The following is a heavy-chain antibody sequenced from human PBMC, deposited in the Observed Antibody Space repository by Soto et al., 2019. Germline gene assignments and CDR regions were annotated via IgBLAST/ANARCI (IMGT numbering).Heavy chain of an antibody. CDR3: VKSPASIKTFDY. D-gene: IGHD2-2*01. V-gene: IGHV3-23*01. Sequence: DVQLLDSGGDLVQPGGSLRLSCAASGFIFSNYAMSWVRQAPGKGLEWVSSITSSGSGTNYADSVKGRFTISRDNFLKTLFLQMRGPGAGDTAIYYCVKSPASIKTFDYWGQGTLVTVSS. CDR1: GFIFSNYA. CDR2: ITSSGSGT. J-gene: IGHJ4*02.